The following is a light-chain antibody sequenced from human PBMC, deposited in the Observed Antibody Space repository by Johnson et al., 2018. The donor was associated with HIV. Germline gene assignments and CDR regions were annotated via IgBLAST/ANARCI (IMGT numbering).Light chain of an antibody. CDR3: GTWDSSLSVLYV. CDR2: ENN. J-gene: IGLJ1*01. CDR1: SSNIGNNY. V-gene: IGLV1-51*02. Sequence: SSNIGNNYVSWYQQLPGTAPKLLIYENNKRPSGIPDRFSGSKSGTSATLGITGLQTGDEADYYCGTWDSSLSVLYVFGTVTKVTVL.